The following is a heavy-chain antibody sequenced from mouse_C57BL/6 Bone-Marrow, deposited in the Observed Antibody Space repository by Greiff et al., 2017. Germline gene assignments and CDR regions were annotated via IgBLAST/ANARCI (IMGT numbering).Heavy chain of an antibody. Sequence: DVKLVESGGGLVKPGGSLKLSCAASGFTFSDYGMHWVRQAPEKGLEWVAYISNVSSTIYYADTVKGRFTISRDNAKNTLFLQMTSLRSEDTAMYYCARVPYDFYYFDYWGQGTTLTVSS. J-gene: IGHJ2*01. CDR1: GFTFSDYG. D-gene: IGHD2-4*01. V-gene: IGHV5-17*01. CDR3: ARVPYDFYYFDY. CDR2: ISNVSSTI.